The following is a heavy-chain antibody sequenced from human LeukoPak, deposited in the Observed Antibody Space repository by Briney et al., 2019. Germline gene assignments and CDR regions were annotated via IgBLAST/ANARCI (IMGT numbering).Heavy chain of an antibody. V-gene: IGHV3-74*01. CDR3: ARDCSFGY. D-gene: IGHD2-15*01. J-gene: IGHJ4*02. CDR1: GFTISDYW. CDR2: INSGGSSI. Sequence: GGSLRLSCAASGFTISDYWMHWVRHAPGKGLVWVSRINSGGSSINYADSVKGRFTISRDIAKNTLYLQMNSLRDEDRGVYYCARDCSFGYWGQGTLVPLSS.